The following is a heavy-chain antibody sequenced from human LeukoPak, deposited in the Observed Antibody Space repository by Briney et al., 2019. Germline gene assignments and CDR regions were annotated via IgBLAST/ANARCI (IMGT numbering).Heavy chain of an antibody. Sequence: SETLSLTCAVYGGSFSGYYWSWIRQPPGKGLEWIGEINHSGSTNYNPSLKSRVTISVDTSKNQFSLKLSSVTAADTAVYYCARGTGSSGYSFDYWGQGTLVTVSS. V-gene: IGHV4-34*01. J-gene: IGHJ4*02. CDR1: GGSFSGYY. CDR3: ARGTGSSGYSFDY. D-gene: IGHD3-22*01. CDR2: INHSGST.